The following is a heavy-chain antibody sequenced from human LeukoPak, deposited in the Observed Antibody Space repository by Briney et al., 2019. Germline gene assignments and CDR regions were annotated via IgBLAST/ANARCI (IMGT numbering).Heavy chain of an antibody. D-gene: IGHD1-26*01. Sequence: SAKVSCKASGGTFSSYAISWVRQAPGQGLEWMGGIIPIFGTANYAQKFQGRVTITTDESTSTAYMELSSLRSEDTAVYYCARGGSGSPEVNRFDPWGQGTLVTVSS. V-gene: IGHV1-69*05. CDR3: ARGGSGSPEVNRFDP. CDR1: GGTFSSYA. CDR2: IIPIFGTA. J-gene: IGHJ5*02.